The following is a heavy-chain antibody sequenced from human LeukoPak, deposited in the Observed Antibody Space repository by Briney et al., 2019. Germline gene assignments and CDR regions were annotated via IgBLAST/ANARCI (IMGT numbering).Heavy chain of an antibody. D-gene: IGHD1-14*01. CDR2: INGDGTSI. CDR1: GFTLNNFW. Sequence: GGSLRLSCAASGFTLNNFWMYWARQAPGKGLVWVSRINGDGTSISYADSVKGRFAISRDNAKDALYLQMNSLRAEDTALYFCTRDFRNLGFDYWGQGTLVTVSS. V-gene: IGHV3-74*01. J-gene: IGHJ4*02. CDR3: TRDFRNLGFDY.